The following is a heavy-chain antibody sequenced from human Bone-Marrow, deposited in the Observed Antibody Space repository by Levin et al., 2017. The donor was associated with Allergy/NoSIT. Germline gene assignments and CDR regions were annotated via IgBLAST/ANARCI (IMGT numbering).Heavy chain of an antibody. CDR3: ATASCTGRTCYRYRWFDP. CDR2: FDPEDDEI. D-gene: IGHD2-8*02. V-gene: IGHV1-24*01. J-gene: IGHJ5*02. Sequence: EASVKVSCKVSGDSLTELSIHWVRQAPGKGLEWVGTFDPEDDEIIYAQTFQGRVSMTEDTSANTAYMELRSLKFEDTAVYYCATASCTGRTCYRYRWFDPWGQGTLVTVSS. CDR1: GDSLTELS.